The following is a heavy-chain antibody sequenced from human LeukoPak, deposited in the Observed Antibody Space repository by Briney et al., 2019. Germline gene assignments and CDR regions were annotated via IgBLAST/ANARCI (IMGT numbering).Heavy chain of an antibody. CDR2: GYHSGST. CDR1: GYSISNGYY. V-gene: IGHV4-38-2*02. D-gene: IGHD3-22*01. J-gene: IGHJ4*02. CDR3: ARGGWNKFDY. Sequence: SETLSLTCTVSGYSISNGYYWGWIRQPPGKGLEWIGSGYHSGSTYYNPSLKSRVTISVDTSKNQFSLKLSSVTAADTAVYYCARGGWNKFDYWGQGTLVTVSS.